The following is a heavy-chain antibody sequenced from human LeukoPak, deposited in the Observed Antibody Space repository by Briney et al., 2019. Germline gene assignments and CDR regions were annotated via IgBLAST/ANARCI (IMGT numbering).Heavy chain of an antibody. V-gene: IGHV3-30*18. CDR2: ISYDGSNK. J-gene: IGHJ4*02. CDR3: AKDLAVAGLFDY. Sequence: GGSLRLSCAASGFTFSSYGMHWVRQAPGKGLEWVAVISYDGSNKYYADSVKGRFTISRDYSKNTLYLQMNSLRAEDTAVYYCAKDLAVAGLFDYWGQGTLVTVSS. CDR1: GFTFSSYG. D-gene: IGHD6-19*01.